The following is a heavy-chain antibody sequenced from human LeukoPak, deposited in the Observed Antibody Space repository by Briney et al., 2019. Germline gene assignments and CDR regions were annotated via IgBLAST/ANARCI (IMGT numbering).Heavy chain of an antibody. CDR1: GGSISSYY. D-gene: IGHD4-17*01. CDR3: ARIGDQTTGVDY. V-gene: IGHV4-59*08. Sequence: SETLSLTCTVSGGSISSYYWSWIRQPPGKGLEWIGYIYYSGSTNYNPSLKSRVTISVDTSKNQFSLKLSSVTAADTAVYYCARIGDQTTGVDYWGQGTLVTVSS. CDR2: IYYSGST. J-gene: IGHJ4*02.